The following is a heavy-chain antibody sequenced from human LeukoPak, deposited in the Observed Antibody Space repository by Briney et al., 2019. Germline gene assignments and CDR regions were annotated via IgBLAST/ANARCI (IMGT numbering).Heavy chain of an antibody. V-gene: IGHV4-61*02. CDR1: GGSINSGSYY. CDR3: ARDYGSGRGIVFDY. Sequence: SETLSLTCTVSGGSINSGSYYWSWIRQPAGKGLEWIGRIYTSGSTNYNPSLKSRVTISVDTSKNQFSLKLSSVTAADTAVYYCARDYGSGRGIVFDYWGQGTLVTVSS. J-gene: IGHJ4*02. D-gene: IGHD3-10*01. CDR2: IYTSGST.